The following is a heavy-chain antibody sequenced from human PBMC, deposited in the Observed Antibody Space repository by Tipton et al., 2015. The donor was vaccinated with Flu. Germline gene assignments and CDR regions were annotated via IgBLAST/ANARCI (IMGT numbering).Heavy chain of an antibody. V-gene: IGHV3-23*01. Sequence: SLRLSCVASGFTFGTYAMSWVRQAPGKGLEWVSSITPNVGGTFYADSVRGRFTVSRDNSGNTLFLQMNSLRAEDTAVYYCAIRVPYYHDYWGQGLLVTVSS. J-gene: IGHJ4*02. D-gene: IGHD3-3*01. CDR3: AIRVPYYHDY. CDR1: GFTFGTYA. CDR2: ITPNVGGT.